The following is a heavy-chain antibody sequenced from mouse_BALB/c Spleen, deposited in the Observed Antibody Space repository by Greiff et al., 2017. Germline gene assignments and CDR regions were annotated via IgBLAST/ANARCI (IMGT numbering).Heavy chain of an antibody. Sequence: DLVKPGASVKLSCKASGYTFTSYWINWIKQRPGQGLEWIGLIAPGSGSTYYNEMFKGKATLTVDTSSSTAYIQLSSLSSEDSAVYFCARGLNYFDVWGAGTTVTVSS. D-gene: IGHD3-1*01. J-gene: IGHJ1*01. V-gene: IGHV1S41*01. CDR2: IAPGSGST. CDR3: ARGLNYFDV. CDR1: GYTFTSYW.